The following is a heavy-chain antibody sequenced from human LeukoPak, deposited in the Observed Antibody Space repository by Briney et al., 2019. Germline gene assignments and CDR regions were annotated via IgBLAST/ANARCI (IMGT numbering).Heavy chain of an antibody. CDR1: GYTFTSYD. J-gene: IGHJ4*02. D-gene: IGHD6-6*01. V-gene: IGHV1-18*01. Sequence: GASVKVSCKASGYTFTSYDINWVRQATGQGLEWMGWISTYKGNTNYAQKLQGRVTVTTDTSTSTVYMELRSLRSDDTAVYYCGRSMDSSTSRLIEYWGQGTLVTVSS. CDR2: ISTYKGNT. CDR3: GRSMDSSTSRLIEY.